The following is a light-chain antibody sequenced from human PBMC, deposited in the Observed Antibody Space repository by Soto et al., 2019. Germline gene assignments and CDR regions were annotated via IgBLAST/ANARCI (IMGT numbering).Light chain of an antibody. V-gene: IGLV2-23*01. Sequence: QSALTQPASVSGSPGQSITISCTGTSSDVGRYHRVSWYQQVTGKAPKLMIYEGTERPSGVSHRFSGSESGNTASLTISGLQAEDEAEYYCCSYADTSTYVFGSGTKLTVL. J-gene: IGLJ1*01. CDR2: EGT. CDR1: SSDVGRYHR. CDR3: CSYADTSTYV.